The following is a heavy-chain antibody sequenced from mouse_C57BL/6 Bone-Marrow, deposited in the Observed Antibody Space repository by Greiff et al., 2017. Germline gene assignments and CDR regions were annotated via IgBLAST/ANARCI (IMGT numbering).Heavy chain of an antibody. CDR2: INYDGSST. CDR3: ARGFGYFDV. Sequence: DVKLVESEGGLVQPGSSMKLSCTASGFTFSDYYMAWVRQVPEKGLEWVANINYDGSSTYYLDSLKSRFIISRDNAKNILYLQMSSLKSEDTATYYCARGFGYFDVWGTGTTVTVSS. CDR1: GFTFSDYY. J-gene: IGHJ1*03. V-gene: IGHV5-16*01.